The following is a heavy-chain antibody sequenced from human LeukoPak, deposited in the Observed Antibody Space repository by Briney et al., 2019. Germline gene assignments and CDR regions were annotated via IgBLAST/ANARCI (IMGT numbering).Heavy chain of an antibody. CDR3: ARVSVAGTGPDY. CDR2: FSYNVHS. J-gene: IGHJ4*02. Sequence: SETLSLTCTVSGGSFSSSNYYWGWLRQPPGKGLEWVGFFSYNVHSYYNPSLKSRVTISVDTSKNQFSLRLSSVTAADTAIYYCARVSVAGTGPDYWGQGTQVTVSS. V-gene: IGHV4-61*01. CDR1: GGSFSSSNYY. D-gene: IGHD6-13*01.